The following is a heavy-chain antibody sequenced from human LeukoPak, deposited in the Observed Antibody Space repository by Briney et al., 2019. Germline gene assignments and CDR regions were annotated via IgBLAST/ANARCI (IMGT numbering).Heavy chain of an antibody. D-gene: IGHD1-1*01. V-gene: IGHV4-39*01. CDR1: GGSISRSSYY. Sequence: SETLSLTCIVSGGSISRSSYYWGWIRQPPGKGLEWIGSIYYSGNTYYNPSLKSRVTISVDRSKNQFSLKLSSVPAADTAVYYCARHENRNDGFDYWGQGTLVTVSS. CDR2: IYYSGNT. CDR3: ARHENRNDGFDY. J-gene: IGHJ4*02.